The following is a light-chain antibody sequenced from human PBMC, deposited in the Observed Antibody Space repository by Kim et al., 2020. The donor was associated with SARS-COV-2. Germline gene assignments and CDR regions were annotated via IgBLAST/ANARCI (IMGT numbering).Light chain of an antibody. CDR3: VTWDDGLRGRM. V-gene: IGLV1-44*01. CDR2: YDN. CDR1: SSNIGRNN. J-gene: IGLJ3*02. Sequence: QSVLTQPPSTSGTPGQRVTISCSGSSSNIGRNNVNWCQQLPGTAPKLLIYYDNQRPSGVPDRFSGSKSGTSASLAISGLQAEDEADYYCVTWDDGLRGRMFGGGTKVTVL.